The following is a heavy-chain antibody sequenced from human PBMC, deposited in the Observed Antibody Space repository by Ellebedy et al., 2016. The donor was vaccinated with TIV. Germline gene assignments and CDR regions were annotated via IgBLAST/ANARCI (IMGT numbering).Heavy chain of an antibody. CDR3: ARGVDAGTDF. CDR1: GYTFTDYF. Sequence: AASVKVSCKASGYTFTDYFLHWLRQAPGQRLEWMGWINTGPGNTKYSQNLQGRVTLTRDTSASTAYMELSSLTSEDTAVYYCARGVDAGTDFWGQGTLVTVSS. D-gene: IGHD6-13*01. CDR2: INTGPGNT. J-gene: IGHJ4*02. V-gene: IGHV1-3*04.